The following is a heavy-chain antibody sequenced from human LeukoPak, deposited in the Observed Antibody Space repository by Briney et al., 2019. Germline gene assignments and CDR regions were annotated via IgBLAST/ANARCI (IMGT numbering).Heavy chain of an antibody. CDR3: ARVGYDSSGYYYGAKYYFDY. D-gene: IGHD3-22*01. Sequence: SETLSLTCTVSGGSISSYYWSWIRQPPGKELEWIGYIYYSGSTNYNPSLKSRVTISVDTSKNQFSLKLSSVTAADTAVYYCARVGYDSSGYYYGAKYYFDYWGQGTLVTVSS. V-gene: IGHV4-59*01. CDR2: IYYSGST. CDR1: GGSISSYY. J-gene: IGHJ4*02.